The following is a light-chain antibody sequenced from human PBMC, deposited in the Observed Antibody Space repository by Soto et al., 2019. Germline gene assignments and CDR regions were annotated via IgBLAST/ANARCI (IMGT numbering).Light chain of an antibody. CDR1: QSLDINY. Sequence: ETVLTQSPGTLSLSPGDGATLSCKASQSLDINYLAWYQQIPGQAPRLLIYGAPNRATGIPDRFSGSGSGTDFTLTISRLEPEDFAVYYCQHYGDSRYTFGQGTKLEIK. V-gene: IGKV3-20*01. CDR3: QHYGDSRYT. CDR2: GAP. J-gene: IGKJ2*01.